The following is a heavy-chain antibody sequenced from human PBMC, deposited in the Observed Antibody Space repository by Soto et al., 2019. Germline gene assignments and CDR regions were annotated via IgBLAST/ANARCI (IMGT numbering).Heavy chain of an antibody. J-gene: IGHJ6*02. V-gene: IGHV1-69*13. CDR2: IIPIFGTA. D-gene: IGHD3-3*01. Sequence: SVKVSCKASGGTFGSYAISWVRQAPGQGLEWMGGIIPIFGTANYAQKFQGRVTITADESTSTAYMELSSLRSEDTAVYYCARGRSGYYTYYYYGMDVWGQGTTVTVSS. CDR3: ARGRSGYYTYYYYGMDV. CDR1: GGTFGSYA.